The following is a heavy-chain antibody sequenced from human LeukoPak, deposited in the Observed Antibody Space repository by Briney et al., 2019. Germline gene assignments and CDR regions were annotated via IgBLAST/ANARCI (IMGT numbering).Heavy chain of an antibody. J-gene: IGHJ6*04. V-gene: IGHV3-23*01. CDR1: GFTFVSYA. D-gene: IGHD3-16*01. Sequence: GGSLRLSCSAAGFTFVSYAEGCVRQAPGKGLEWVSTLSGSGGSTYYADSVKGRFTISRDNSKNTLYLQMNSLRAEDTAVYYCAKDYAGMDVWGKGTTVTVSS. CDR3: AKDYAGMDV. CDR2: LSGSGGST.